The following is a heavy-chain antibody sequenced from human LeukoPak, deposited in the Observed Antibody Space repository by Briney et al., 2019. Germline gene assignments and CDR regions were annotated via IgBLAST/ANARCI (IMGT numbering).Heavy chain of an antibody. CDR3: ARDLSSGVSGYFDY. CDR2: ISYDGSNK. V-gene: IGHV3-30-3*01. D-gene: IGHD6-6*01. J-gene: IGHJ4*02. CDR1: GFTFSSYA. Sequence: GGSLRLSCAAPGFTFSSYAMHWVRQAPGKGLEWVAVISYDGSNKYYADSVKGRFTISRDNSKNTLYLQMNSLRAEDTAVYYCARDLSSGVSGYFDYWGQGTLVTVSS.